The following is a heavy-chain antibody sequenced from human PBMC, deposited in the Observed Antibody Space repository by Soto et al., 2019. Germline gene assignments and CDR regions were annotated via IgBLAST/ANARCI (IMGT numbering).Heavy chain of an antibody. CDR3: AKDQAGAGTISRYFQD. V-gene: IGHV3-74*01. J-gene: IGHJ1*01. CDR1: GFTFSSSW. CDR2: INSGASTT. Sequence: PGGSLGLSCAASGFTFSSSWMHWVRQAPGKGLVWVSRINSGASTTNYADSVKGRFTISRDNSKNTVYLQVNSLRAEDTAVYYCAKDQAGAGTISRYFQDWGQGTLVTVSS. D-gene: IGHD6-13*01.